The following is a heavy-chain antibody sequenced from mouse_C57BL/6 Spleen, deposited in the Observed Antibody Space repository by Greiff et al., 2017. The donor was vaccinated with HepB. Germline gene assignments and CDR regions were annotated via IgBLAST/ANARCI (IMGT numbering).Heavy chain of an antibody. D-gene: IGHD2-4*01. CDR1: GFTFSSYA. CDR3: ARDQDDYWGYAMDY. CDR2: ISDGGSYT. Sequence: EVQRVESGGGLVKPGGSLKLSCAASGFTFSSYAMSWVRQTPEQRLEWVATISDGGSYTYYPDNVKGRFTISRDNAKNNLYLQMSHLKSEDTAMYYCARDQDDYWGYAMDYWGQGTSVTVSS. V-gene: IGHV5-4*01. J-gene: IGHJ4*01.